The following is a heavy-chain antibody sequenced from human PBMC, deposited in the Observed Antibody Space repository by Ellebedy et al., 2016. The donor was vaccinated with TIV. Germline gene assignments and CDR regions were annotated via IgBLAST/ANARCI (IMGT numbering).Heavy chain of an antibody. V-gene: IGHV3-33*03. Sequence: GESLKISCAASGFTFGRYGMHWVRQAPGKGLEWVAVIWFDGSKEFYADSVKGRFTISRDDSKNEVFLQMSSLRAEDTAVYYCARLAVAATRSFDYWGQGTLVTVSS. J-gene: IGHJ4*02. CDR2: IWFDGSKE. CDR3: ARLAVAATRSFDY. D-gene: IGHD6-19*01. CDR1: GFTFGRYG.